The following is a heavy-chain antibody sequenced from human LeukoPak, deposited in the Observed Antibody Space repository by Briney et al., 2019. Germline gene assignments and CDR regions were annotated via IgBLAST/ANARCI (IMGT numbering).Heavy chain of an antibody. J-gene: IGHJ3*02. D-gene: IGHD2-15*01. V-gene: IGHV3-66*04. CDR2: IYSGGST. CDR1: GFTFSSYA. Sequence: PGGSLRLSCAASGFTFSSYAMSWVRQAPGKGLEWVSVIYSGGSTYYADSVKGRFTISRDNSKNTLYLQMNSLRAEDTAVYYCARLLPPRDAFDIWGQGTMVTVSS. CDR3: ARLLPPRDAFDI.